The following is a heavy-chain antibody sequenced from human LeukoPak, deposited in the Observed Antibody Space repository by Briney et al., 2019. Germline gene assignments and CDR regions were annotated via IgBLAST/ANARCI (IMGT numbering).Heavy chain of an antibody. D-gene: IGHD3-9*01. J-gene: IGHJ5*02. CDR2: INPSGCST. Sequence: ASVKVSCKASGYTFTSYYMHWVRQAPGQGLEWMGIINPSGCSTSYAQKFQGRVTMTRDTSTSTVYMELSSLRSEDTAVYYCAREVGDYDILTGYYSWGQGTLVTVSS. V-gene: IGHV1-46*01. CDR1: GYTFTSYY. CDR3: AREVGDYDILTGYYS.